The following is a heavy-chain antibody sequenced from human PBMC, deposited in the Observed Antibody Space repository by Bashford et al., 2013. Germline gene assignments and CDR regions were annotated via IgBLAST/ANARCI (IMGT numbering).Heavy chain of an antibody. CDR3: ASGSGYSYGSSY. CDR1: GYTFSRNG. CDR2: ISVHNGNT. Sequence: SVKVSCKASGYTFSRNGISWVRQAPGQGLEWMGWISVHNGNTNYAQKFQGRVTITADESTSTAYMELSSLRSEDTAVYYCASGSGYSYGSSYWGQGTLVTVSS. J-gene: IGHJ4*02. V-gene: IGHV1-18*01. D-gene: IGHD5-18*01.